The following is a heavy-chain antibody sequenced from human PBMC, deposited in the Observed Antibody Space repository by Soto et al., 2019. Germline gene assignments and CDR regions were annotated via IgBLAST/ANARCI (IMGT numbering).Heavy chain of an antibody. V-gene: IGHV3-30-3*01. CDR2: ISYDGSNK. Sequence: QVQLVESGGGVVQPGRSLRLSCAASGFTFSSYAMHWVRQAPGKGLEWVAVISYDGSNKYYADSVKGRFTISRDNSKNTLYLQMNSLRAEDTAVYYCRGIAVAGPYYFDYWGQGTLVTVSS. CDR1: GFTFSSYA. CDR3: RGIAVAGPYYFDY. D-gene: IGHD6-19*01. J-gene: IGHJ4*02.